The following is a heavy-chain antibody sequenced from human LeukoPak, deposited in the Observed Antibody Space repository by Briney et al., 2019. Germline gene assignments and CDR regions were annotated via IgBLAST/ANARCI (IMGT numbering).Heavy chain of an antibody. J-gene: IGHJ4*02. D-gene: IGHD5-12*01. V-gene: IGHV4-34*01. CDR2: INHSGST. CDR3: ARVAGSGYGDYVAY. CDR1: GGSFSGYY. Sequence: SETLSLTCAVYGGSFSGYYWNWIRQPPGKGLEWIGEINHSGSTNYNPSLKSRVTILVDTSKNQFSLKLSSVTAADMAVYYCARVAGSGYGDYVAYWGQGSLVTVSS.